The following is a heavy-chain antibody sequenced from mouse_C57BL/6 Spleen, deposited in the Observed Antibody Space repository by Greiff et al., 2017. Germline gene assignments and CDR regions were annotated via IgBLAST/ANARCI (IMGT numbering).Heavy chain of an antibody. CDR2: IYPGSGNT. J-gene: IGHJ4*01. D-gene: IGHD1-1*01. Sequence: VQLQQSGPELVKPGASVKISCKASGYSFTSYYIHWVKQRPGQGLEWIGWIYPGSGNTKYNEKFKGKATLTADTSSSTAYMQLSSLTSEDSAVYYCARGDLLYAMDYWGQGTSVTVSS. V-gene: IGHV1-66*01. CDR1: GYSFTSYY. CDR3: ARGDLLYAMDY.